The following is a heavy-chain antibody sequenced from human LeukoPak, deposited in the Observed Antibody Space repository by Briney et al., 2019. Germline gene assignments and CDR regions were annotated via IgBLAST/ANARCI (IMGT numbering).Heavy chain of an antibody. CDR3: LVAAAALGSQH. J-gene: IGHJ1*01. V-gene: IGHV4-34*01. Sequence: SETLSLTCAVNGGSFTGLYWNWIRQPPGKGLEWIGEINHSGSTSYNPSLKSRATISVDTSRNRFSLKLSSMTAADTAVYYCLVAAAALGSQHWGQGTLVTVSS. D-gene: IGHD6-13*01. CDR1: GGSFTGLY. CDR2: INHSGST.